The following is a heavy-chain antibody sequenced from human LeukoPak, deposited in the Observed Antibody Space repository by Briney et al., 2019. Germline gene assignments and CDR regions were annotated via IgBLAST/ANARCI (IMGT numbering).Heavy chain of an antibody. Sequence: SETLSLTCTVSGGSISSYYWSWIQQPAGKGLEWIGRLYTSGSTKYNPSLKSRVTMSVDTSKNQFSLKLSSVTAADTAVYYCARAVQTTVAGTWYYLDYWGQGTLVTVS. J-gene: IGHJ4*02. V-gene: IGHV4-4*07. CDR2: LYTSGST. CDR3: ARAVQTTVAGTWYYLDY. CDR1: GGSISSYY. D-gene: IGHD6-13*01.